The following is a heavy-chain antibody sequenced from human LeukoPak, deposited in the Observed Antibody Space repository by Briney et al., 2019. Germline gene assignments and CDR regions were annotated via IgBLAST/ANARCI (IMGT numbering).Heavy chain of an antibody. CDR3: AKRAVAGTGRAFDY. J-gene: IGHJ4*02. D-gene: IGHD6-19*01. CDR1: GFTFSSYA. V-gene: IGHV3-23*01. CDR2: ISGSGGDT. Sequence: GGSLRLSCAASGFTFSSYAMNWVRQAPGKGLEWVSAISGSGGDTYYADSVKGRFTISRDNSKNTLYLQMNSLRVEDTAVSYCAKRAVAGTGRAFDYWGQGTLVTVSS.